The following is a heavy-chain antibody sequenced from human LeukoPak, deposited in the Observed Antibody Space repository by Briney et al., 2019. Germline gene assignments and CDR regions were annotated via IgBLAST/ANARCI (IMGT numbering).Heavy chain of an antibody. CDR1: GYTFTSYD. CDR3: ARDCSSTSCYDY. J-gene: IGHJ4*02. Sequence: SVKVSCKASGYTFTSYDISWVRQAPGQGLEWMGGIIPIFGTANYAQKFQGRVTITADESTSTAYMELSSLRSEDTAVYYCARDCSSTSCYDYWGQGTLVTVSS. V-gene: IGHV1-69*13. D-gene: IGHD2-2*01. CDR2: IIPIFGTA.